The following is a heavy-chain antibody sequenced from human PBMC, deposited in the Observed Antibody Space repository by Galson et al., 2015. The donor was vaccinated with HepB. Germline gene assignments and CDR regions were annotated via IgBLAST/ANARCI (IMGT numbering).Heavy chain of an antibody. J-gene: IGHJ4*02. CDR2: IYYSGST. D-gene: IGHD1-26*01. Sequence: ETLSLTCTVSGGSISSYYWSWIRQPPGKGLEWIGYIYYSGSTNYNPSLKSRVTISVDTSKNQFSLKLSSVTAADTAVYYCARRGELLLLDYWGQGTLVTVSS. CDR1: GGSISSYY. CDR3: ARRGELLLLDY. V-gene: IGHV4-59*08.